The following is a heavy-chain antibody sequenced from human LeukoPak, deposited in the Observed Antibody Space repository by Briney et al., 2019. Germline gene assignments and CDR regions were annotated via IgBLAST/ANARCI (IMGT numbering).Heavy chain of an antibody. V-gene: IGHV3-53*01. CDR2: IYSGGST. CDR1: GFTVSSNY. D-gene: IGHD3-22*01. J-gene: IGHJ3*02. Sequence: GGSLRLSCAASGFTVSSNYMSWVRQAPGKGLEWVSVIYSGGSTYYADSVKGRFTISRDNSKNTLYLQMNSLGAEDTAVYYCARDRSTYYYDSLDAFDIWGQGTMVTVSS. CDR3: ARDRSTYYYDSLDAFDI.